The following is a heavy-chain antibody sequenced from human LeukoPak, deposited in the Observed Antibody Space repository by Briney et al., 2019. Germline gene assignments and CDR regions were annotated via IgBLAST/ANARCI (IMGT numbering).Heavy chain of an antibody. CDR1: GFTFSSFN. V-gene: IGHV3-21*06. D-gene: IGHD3-9*01. CDR3: ARDQSVVTGYYYFDS. J-gene: IGHJ4*02. CDR2: ITTSSNYV. Sequence: GGSLRLSCAASGFTFSSFNMNWVRQVPGKGLEWVSSITTSSNYVEYADSVKGRFTISRDNAENLLYLQMNSLRAEDTAVYFCARDQSVVTGYYYFDSWGQGALVTVSS.